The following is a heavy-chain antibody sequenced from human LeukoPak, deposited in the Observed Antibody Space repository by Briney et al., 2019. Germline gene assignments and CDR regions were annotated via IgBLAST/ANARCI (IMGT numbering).Heavy chain of an antibody. Sequence: GGSLRLSCAASGFTFSSYSMNWVRQAPGKGLEWGSSISSSSSYIYYADSVKGRFTISRDNAKNSLYLQMNSLRAEDTAVYYCARDVITDIVVVVAATGYYYYGMDVWGEGTTVTVSS. CDR3: ARDVITDIVVVVAATGYYYYGMDV. J-gene: IGHJ6*01. D-gene: IGHD2-15*01. CDR2: ISSSSSYI. V-gene: IGHV3-21*01. CDR1: GFTFSSYS.